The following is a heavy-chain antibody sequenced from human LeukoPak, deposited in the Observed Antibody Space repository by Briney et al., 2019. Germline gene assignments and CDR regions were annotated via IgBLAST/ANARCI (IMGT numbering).Heavy chain of an antibody. D-gene: IGHD2-8*01. CDR2: IKQDGSEK. CDR1: GFTFSRYW. V-gene: IGHV3-7*01. CDR3: ARAQSIVLVVSTVRQFIDY. Sequence: GGSLRLSCAASGFTFSRYWMSWVRQAPGKGLEWVANIKQDGSEKYYVDSVEGRFTIARDNAKKSLYLQMNSLRAEDTALYYCARAQSIVLVVSTVRQFIDYWGQGTLVTVSP. J-gene: IGHJ4*02.